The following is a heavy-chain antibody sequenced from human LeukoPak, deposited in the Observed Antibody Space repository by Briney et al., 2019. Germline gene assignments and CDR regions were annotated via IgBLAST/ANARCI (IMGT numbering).Heavy chain of an antibody. CDR1: GFAFGDYA. CDR2: IRSKAYGGTT. D-gene: IGHD6-13*01. J-gene: IGHJ4*02. CDR3: IAAAGISPFDY. Sequence: SLRLSCTASGFAFGDYAMSWVRQAPGRGLECGSFIRSKAYGGTTEYAGSVKSRFTNSKDYSKSIAHLQMNSLKTQDAGVYFWIAAAGISPFDYWGQGTLVTVS. V-gene: IGHV3-49*04.